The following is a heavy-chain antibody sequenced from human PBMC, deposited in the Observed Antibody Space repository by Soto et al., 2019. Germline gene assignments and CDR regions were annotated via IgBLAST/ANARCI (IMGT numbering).Heavy chain of an antibody. D-gene: IGHD3-22*01. Sequence: SVKVSCKASGGTFSSYTISWVRQAPGQGLEWMGRIIPILGIANYAQKFQGRVTITADKSTSTAYMELSSLRSEDTAVYYCARGGYYDSSGYYSAFDIWGQGTMVTVSS. J-gene: IGHJ3*02. CDR3: ARGGYYDSSGYYSAFDI. CDR1: GGTFSSYT. CDR2: IIPILGIA. V-gene: IGHV1-69*02.